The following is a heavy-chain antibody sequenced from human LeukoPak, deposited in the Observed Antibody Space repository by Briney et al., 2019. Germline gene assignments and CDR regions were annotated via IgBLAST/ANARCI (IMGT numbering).Heavy chain of an antibody. CDR3: ARGSADYSWYMDV. J-gene: IGHJ6*04. CDR2: ISSGFINI. V-gene: IGHV3-11*01. D-gene: IGHD5-12*01. CDR1: GFTFSDSY. Sequence: GGSLRLSCAASGFTFSDSYMSWIRQAPGKGLEWISYISSGFINIYYADSVKGRFTISRDNAKNSLYLQMNSLRAEDTAVYYCARGSADYSWYMDVWGKGTTVTVSS.